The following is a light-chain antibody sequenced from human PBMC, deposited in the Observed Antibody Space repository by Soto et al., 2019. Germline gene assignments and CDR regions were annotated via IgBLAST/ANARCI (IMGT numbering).Light chain of an antibody. J-gene: IGKJ2*01. CDR2: YAS. Sequence: DIQMTQSPSSLSASIGDTVTIICRASQAINIYLTWYQQKRGEVPRLLIYYASTLHSGVPSRFSGSGSGTDFNLTIRSLQPEDFETYYCQHHNIAPYTLGQGTKVDIK. CDR3: QHHNIAPYT. V-gene: IGKV1-39*01. CDR1: QAINIY.